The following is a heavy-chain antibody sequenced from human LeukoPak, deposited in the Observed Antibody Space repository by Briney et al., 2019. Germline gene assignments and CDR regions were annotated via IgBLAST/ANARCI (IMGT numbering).Heavy chain of an antibody. V-gene: IGHV3-30*02. CDR1: GFTFSSYG. J-gene: IGHJ6*03. Sequence: GRSLRLSCAASGFTFSSYGMHWVRQAPGKGLEWVAFIRYDGSNKYYADSVKGRFTISRDNSKNTLYLQMNSLRAEDTAVYYCAKDGNYVWGSYRYTDYYYYMDVWGKGTTVTVSS. D-gene: IGHD3-16*02. CDR3: AKDGNYVWGSYRYTDYYYYMDV. CDR2: IRYDGSNK.